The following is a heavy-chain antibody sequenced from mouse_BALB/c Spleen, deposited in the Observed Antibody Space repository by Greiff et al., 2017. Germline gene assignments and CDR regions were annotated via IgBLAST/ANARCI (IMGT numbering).Heavy chain of an antibody. J-gene: IGHJ4*01. CDR1: GFTFSSYT. V-gene: IGHV5-12-2*01. CDR2: ISNGGGST. CDR3: ARQDGYSYYAMDY. D-gene: IGHD2-3*01. Sequence: EVKLMESGGGLVQPGGSLKLSCAASGFTFSSYTMSWVRQTPEKRLEWVAYISNGGGSTYYPDTVKGRFTISRDNAKNTLYLQMSSLKSEDTAMYYCARQDGYSYYAMDYWGQGTSVTVSS.